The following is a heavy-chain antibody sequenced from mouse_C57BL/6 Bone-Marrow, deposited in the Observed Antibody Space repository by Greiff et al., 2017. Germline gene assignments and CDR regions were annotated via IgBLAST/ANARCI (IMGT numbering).Heavy chain of an antibody. CDR1: GYTFTSYW. CDR2: IYPGSGST. J-gene: IGHJ1*03. Sequence: QVQLQQSGAELVKPGASVKMSCKASGYTFTSYWITWVKQRPGQGLEWIGDIYPGSGSTNYNEKFKGKATLTVDTSSSTAYMQLSSLTSEDSAVYYCARWGLVDWYFDVWGTGTTVTVSS. CDR3: ARWGLVDWYFDV. V-gene: IGHV1-55*01.